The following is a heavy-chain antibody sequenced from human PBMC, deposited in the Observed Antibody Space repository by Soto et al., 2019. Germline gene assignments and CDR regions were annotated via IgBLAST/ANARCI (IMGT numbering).Heavy chain of an antibody. CDR2: ISSSGDRT. Sequence: GSLRLSCVGSGFNFRPYAMSWVRQAPGKGLDWVSGISSSGDRTYYADSVKGRFTISRDNSKNLLILEMYSLRSDDTALYYCAKDPNGNYVGGFDMRGPGKRVTVSS. D-gene: IGHD1-7*01. CDR1: GFNFRPYA. J-gene: IGHJ3*02. V-gene: IGHV3-23*01. CDR3: AKDPNGNYVGGFDM.